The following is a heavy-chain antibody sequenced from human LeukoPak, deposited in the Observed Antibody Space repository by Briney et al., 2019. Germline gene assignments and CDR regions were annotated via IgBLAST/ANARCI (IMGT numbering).Heavy chain of an antibody. J-gene: IGHJ3*02. D-gene: IGHD2-15*01. V-gene: IGHV3-23*01. CDR3: TKAAVVVAAISAFDI. CDR2: ISGSGGST. CDR1: GFTFSSYA. Sequence: GGSLRLSCAASGFTFSSYAMSGVREAPGKGLEWLSAISGSGGSTYYADSVKGRFTISRDNSKNTLYLQMNSLRAEDTAVYYCTKAAVVVAAISAFDIWGQGTMVTVSS.